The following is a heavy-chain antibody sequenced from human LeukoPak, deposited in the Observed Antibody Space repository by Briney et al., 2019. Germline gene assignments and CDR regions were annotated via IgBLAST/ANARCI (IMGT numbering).Heavy chain of an antibody. D-gene: IGHD6-19*01. V-gene: IGHV1-18*01. Sequence: ASVKVSCKASGYTFTSYGISWVRQAPGQGREWMGWISAYNGNTNYAQKLQGRVTMTTDTSTSTAYMELRSLRSDDTAVYYCARVMVAVAGNRSWFDPWGQGTLVTVSS. CDR1: GYTFTSYG. CDR2: ISAYNGNT. J-gene: IGHJ5*02. CDR3: ARVMVAVAGNRSWFDP.